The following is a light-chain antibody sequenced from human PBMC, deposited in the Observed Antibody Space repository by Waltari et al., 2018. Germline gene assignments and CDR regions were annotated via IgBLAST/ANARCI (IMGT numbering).Light chain of an antibody. V-gene: IGKV3-11*01. J-gene: IGKJ4*01. CDR3: QQRANWPPLS. CDR1: QSVSTF. Sequence: EIVLTQSPATLSLSPGERATLSCRASQSVSTFLAWYQQKPGQAPRLLIYHASNRVTGIPARFSGRGSGTNFTLTISSLEPEDFAVYYCQQRANWPPLSFGGGTRVEIK. CDR2: HAS.